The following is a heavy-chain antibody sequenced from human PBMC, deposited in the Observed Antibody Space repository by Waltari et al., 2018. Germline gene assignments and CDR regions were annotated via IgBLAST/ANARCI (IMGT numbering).Heavy chain of an antibody. D-gene: IGHD6-13*01. V-gene: IGHV1-69*04. CDR1: GGTFSSYA. CDR2: IIPILGIA. J-gene: IGHJ4*02. Sequence: QVQLVQSGAEVKKPGSSVKVSCKASGGTFSSYAISWVRQAPGQGLEWMGGIIPILGIANYAQKCQGRVTITADESTSTAYMELSSLRSEDTAVYYCARGGFGQLDIDYWGQGTLVTVSS. CDR3: ARGGFGQLDIDY.